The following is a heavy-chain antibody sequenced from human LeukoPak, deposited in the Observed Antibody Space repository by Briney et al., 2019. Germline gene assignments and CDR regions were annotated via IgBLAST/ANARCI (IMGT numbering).Heavy chain of an antibody. Sequence: GGSLRLSCAASGFTFSSYGMHWVRQAPGKGLEWVAVISCDGSNKYYADSVKGRFTISRDNSKNTLYLQMNSLRAEDTAVYYRAKDIGLRLGELSPWGQGTLVTVSS. CDR2: ISCDGSNK. J-gene: IGHJ5*02. D-gene: IGHD3-16*02. CDR3: AKDIGLRLGELSP. V-gene: IGHV3-30*18. CDR1: GFTFSSYG.